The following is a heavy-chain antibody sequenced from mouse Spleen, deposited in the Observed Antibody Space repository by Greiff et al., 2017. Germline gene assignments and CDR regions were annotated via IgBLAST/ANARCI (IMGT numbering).Heavy chain of an antibody. CDR3: AINWDNWYFDV. J-gene: IGHJ1*01. V-gene: IGHV1-74*01. D-gene: IGHD4-1*02. CDR1: GYSFTSYW. Sequence: VQLQESGPQLVRPGASVKISCKASGYSFTSYWMHWVKQRPGQGLEWIGMIDPSDSETRLNQKFKDKATLTVDKSSSTAYMQLSSPTSEDSAVYYCAINWDNWYFDVWGARTTVTVSS. CDR2: IDPSDSET.